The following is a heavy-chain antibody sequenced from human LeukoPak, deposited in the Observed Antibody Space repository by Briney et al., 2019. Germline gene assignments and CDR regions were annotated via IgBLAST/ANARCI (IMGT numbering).Heavy chain of an antibody. Sequence: ASVKVSCKASGYTFTSYGISWVRQAPGQGLEWMGWISAYNGNTNYAQKLHGRVTMTTDTSTSKAYMELRSLSSDDTAVYYCAKGSHDAFDIWGQGTMVTVSS. CDR2: ISAYNGNT. J-gene: IGHJ3*02. V-gene: IGHV1-18*04. CDR1: GYTFTSYG. CDR3: AKGSHDAFDI.